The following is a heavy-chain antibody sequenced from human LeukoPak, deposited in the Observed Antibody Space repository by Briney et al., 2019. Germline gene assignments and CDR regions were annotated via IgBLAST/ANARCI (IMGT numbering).Heavy chain of an antibody. D-gene: IGHD5-18*01. CDR3: ASGYSYGPNDY. CDR2: IYYSGST. Sequence: PSETLSLTCTVSGGSISSYYWSWIRQPPGKGLEWIGYIYYSGSTNYNPSLKSRVTISVDTSKNQFSLKLSSVTAADTAVYYCASGYSYGPNDYWGQRTLVTVSS. V-gene: IGHV4-59*01. CDR1: GGSISSYY. J-gene: IGHJ4*02.